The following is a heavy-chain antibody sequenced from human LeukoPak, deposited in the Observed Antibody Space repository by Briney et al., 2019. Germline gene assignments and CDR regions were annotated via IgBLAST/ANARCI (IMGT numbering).Heavy chain of an antibody. CDR2: INHSGST. CDR3: ARGDSSGWLDY. V-gene: IGHV4-39*07. Sequence: SETLSLTCTVSGGSISSSSYYWSWIRQPPGKGLEWIGEINHSGSTNYNPSLKSRVTISVDTSKNQFSLKLSSVTAADTAVYYCARGDSSGWLDYWGQGTLVTVSS. J-gene: IGHJ4*02. D-gene: IGHD6-19*01. CDR1: GGSISSSSYY.